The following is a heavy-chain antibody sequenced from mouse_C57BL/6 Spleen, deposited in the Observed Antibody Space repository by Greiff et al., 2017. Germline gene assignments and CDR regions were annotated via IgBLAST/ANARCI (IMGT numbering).Heavy chain of an antibody. V-gene: IGHV1-50*01. CDR1: GYTFTSYW. J-gene: IGHJ3*01. CDR3: ARRYYGSSLAWFAY. D-gene: IGHD1-1*01. CDR2: IDPSDSYT. Sequence: QVQLQQPGAELVKPGASVKLSCKASGYTFTSYWMQWVKQRPGQGLEWIGEIDPSDSYTNYNQKFKGKATLTVDTSSSTAYMQLSSLTSEDSAVYYCARRYYGSSLAWFAYWGQGTLVTVSA.